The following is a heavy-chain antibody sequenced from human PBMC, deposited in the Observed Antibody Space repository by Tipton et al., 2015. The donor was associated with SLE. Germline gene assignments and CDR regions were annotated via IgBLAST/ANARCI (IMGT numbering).Heavy chain of an antibody. Sequence: TLSLTCAAYGGSFSGYYWSWIRQPPGKGLEWIGYIYYSGSTNYNPFLKSRVTISVDTSNNQFSLNLSSVTAADTAGYYCARETTGDTYSYYGMDVWAQGPPVTVSS. CDR3: ARETTGDTYSYYGMDV. CDR2: IYYSGST. V-gene: IGHV4-59*01. CDR1: GGSFSGYY. D-gene: IGHD7-27*01. J-gene: IGHJ6*02.